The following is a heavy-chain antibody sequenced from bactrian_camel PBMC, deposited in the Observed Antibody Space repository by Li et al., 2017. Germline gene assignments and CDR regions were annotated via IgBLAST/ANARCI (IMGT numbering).Heavy chain of an antibody. D-gene: IGHD1*01. J-gene: IGHJ4*01. CDR2: LDDKGAT. CDR1: GYTKSGYT. CDR3: ALDALSWNVRPWLRAAEFAD. V-gene: IGHV3S57*01. Sequence: HVQLVESGGGSVQAGGSLRLSCVVSGYTKSGYTMGWFRQAPEKEREGVAALDDKGATTYADSVKGRFTISYDNARDTLYLQMDSLKLEDTAIYYCALDALSWNVRPWLRAAEFADWGPGTQVTVS.